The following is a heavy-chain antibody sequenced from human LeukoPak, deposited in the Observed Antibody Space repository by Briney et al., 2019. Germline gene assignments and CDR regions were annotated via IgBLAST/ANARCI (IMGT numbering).Heavy chain of an antibody. D-gene: IGHD3-10*02. Sequence: SQTLSLTCTVSGGSISSGDYYWSWIRQPPGKGLEWIGYIYYSGSTYYNPSLKSRVTISVDTSKNQFSLKLSSVTAADTAVYYCAQASLFGEDFDYWGQGTLVTVSS. CDR3: AQASLFGEDFDY. CDR2: IYYSGST. V-gene: IGHV4-30-4*01. J-gene: IGHJ4*02. CDR1: GGSISSGDYY.